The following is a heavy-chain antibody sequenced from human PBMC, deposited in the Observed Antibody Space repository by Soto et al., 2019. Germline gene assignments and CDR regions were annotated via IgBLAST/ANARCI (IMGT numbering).Heavy chain of an antibody. V-gene: IGHV4-30-2*01. J-gene: IGHJ4*02. CDR1: GGYISSGGYS. Sequence: SETLSLTCAVSGGYISSGGYSWSWIRQPPGKGLECIGYIYHSGSTYYNPSLKSRVTISVDRSKNQLSLKLSSVTAADTAVYYCARGTTTVTTFDYWGQGTLVTVSS. D-gene: IGHD4-17*01. CDR3: ARGTTTVTTFDY. CDR2: IYHSGST.